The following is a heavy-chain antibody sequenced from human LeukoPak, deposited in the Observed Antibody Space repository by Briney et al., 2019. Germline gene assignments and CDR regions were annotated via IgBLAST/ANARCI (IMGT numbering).Heavy chain of an antibody. V-gene: IGHV3-11*01. CDR3: ARDRYCSSTSCRRGAFDI. D-gene: IGHD2-2*01. J-gene: IGHJ3*02. CDR2: ISSSGSTI. Sequence: PGGSLRLSCAASGFTFSDYYMSWIRQAPGKGLEWVSYISSSGSTIYYADSVKGRFTISRDNAKNSLYLQMNSLRAEDTAVYYCARDRYCSSTSCRRGAFDIWGQGTMVTVSS. CDR1: GFTFSDYY.